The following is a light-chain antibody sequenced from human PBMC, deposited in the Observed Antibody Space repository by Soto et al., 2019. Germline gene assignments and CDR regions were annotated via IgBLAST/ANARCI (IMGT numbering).Light chain of an antibody. V-gene: IGKV4-1*01. J-gene: IGKJ1*01. CDR3: HQYYTTLPWA. CDR2: WAS. CDR1: QSLLYSSNNKNY. Sequence: DIVMTQSPDALAVSLGERATINCKSSQSLLYSSNNKNYLAWYQQKPGQPPKLLIYWASTRESGVPGRFSGSGSGTDFTLTISSLQAEDVAVYYCHQYYTTLPWAFGLGTAVEIK.